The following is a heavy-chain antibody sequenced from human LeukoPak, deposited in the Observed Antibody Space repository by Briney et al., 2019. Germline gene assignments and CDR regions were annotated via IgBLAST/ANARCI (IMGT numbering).Heavy chain of an antibody. CDR2: IYPFDSQT. J-gene: IGHJ5*01. V-gene: IGHV5-51*01. CDR3: ARGGLAAEWKLGWNWFDP. D-gene: IGHD2-15*01. Sequence: GESLKISCQTSGFIFTDYWIAWVRHKPGKGLEWMGIIYPFDSQTRYSASFQGPVTFSADESLTTAYLQFNNLKSSDSATYYCARGGLAAEWKLGWNWFDPWGQGTLVTVSS. CDR1: GFIFTDYW.